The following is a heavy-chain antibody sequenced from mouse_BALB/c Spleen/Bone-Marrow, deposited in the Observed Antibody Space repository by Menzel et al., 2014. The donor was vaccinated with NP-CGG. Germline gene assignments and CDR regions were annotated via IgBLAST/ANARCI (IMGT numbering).Heavy chain of an antibody. J-gene: IGHJ2*01. CDR1: GYSFPGYF. V-gene: IGHV1-20*01. D-gene: IGHD1-1*01. CDR3: PSSSSSTPYSFDY. CDR2: INPYNGDT. Sequence: EVQLLESGPELVKPGASVKISCKTSGYSFPGYFMNWVMQSHGKSLEWIGRINPYNGDTFYNQKFKGKATLTVDKSSSTAHMELRSLTSEDSAVYYFPSSSSSTPYSFDYWGQGTTVTVSS.